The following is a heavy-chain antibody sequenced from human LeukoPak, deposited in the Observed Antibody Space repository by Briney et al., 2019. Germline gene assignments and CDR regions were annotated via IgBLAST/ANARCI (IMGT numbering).Heavy chain of an antibody. V-gene: IGHV7-4-1*02. CDR1: GYTFTGYY. J-gene: IGHJ5*02. CDR3: ARGRVVITTENWFDP. CDR2: INTNTGNP. Sequence: EASVKVSCKASGYTFTGYYMHWVRQAPGQGLEWMGWINTNTGNPTYAQGFTGRFVFSLDTSVSTAYLQISSLKAEDTAVYYCARGRVVITTENWFDPWGQGTLVTVSS. D-gene: IGHD3-22*01.